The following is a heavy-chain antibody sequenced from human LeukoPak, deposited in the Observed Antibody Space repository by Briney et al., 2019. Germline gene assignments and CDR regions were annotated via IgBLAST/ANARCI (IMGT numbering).Heavy chain of an antibody. J-gene: IGHJ4*02. D-gene: IGHD2-2*01. CDR3: AKGYTLYQLLAYYFDY. CDR1: GFTFSNYA. V-gene: IGHV3-23*01. Sequence: PGGSLRLSCAASGFTFSNYAMSWVRQAPGKGLEWVSAISGSGGSTFYADSVKGRFTISRDNSKNTLYLQMNSLRAEDTAVYYCAKGYTLYQLLAYYFDYWGQGTLVTVSS. CDR2: ISGSGGST.